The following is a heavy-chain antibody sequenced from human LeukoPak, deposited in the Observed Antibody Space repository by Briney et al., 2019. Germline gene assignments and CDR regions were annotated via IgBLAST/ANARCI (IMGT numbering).Heavy chain of an antibody. CDR2: VYTDGIAT. CDR1: GFTFSNYY. D-gene: IGHD4-23*01. V-gene: IGHV3-74*01. CDR3: ARGLYGDPVGFDF. Sequence: GGSLRLSCAASGFTFSNYYMHWVRQAPGEGPVWVSRVYTDGIATNYADSVKGRFTISRDNAQNALYLQMHSLRAEDTAVYYCARGLYGDPVGFDFWGQGILVTVSS. J-gene: IGHJ4*02.